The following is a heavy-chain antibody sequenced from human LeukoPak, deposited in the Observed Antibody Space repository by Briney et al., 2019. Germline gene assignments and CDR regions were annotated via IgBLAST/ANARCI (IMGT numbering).Heavy chain of an antibody. CDR1: GFTFSNYG. D-gene: IGHD6-13*01. Sequence: GGSLRLSCAASGFTFSNYGMSWVRQAPGKGLEWVSGISGSGDSTYYADSVKGRFTISRDNSKNTLYLQMNSLRAEDTAVYYCAKDGYSSSWYVDYYYMDVWGKGTTVTISS. J-gene: IGHJ6*03. V-gene: IGHV3-23*01. CDR2: ISGSGDST. CDR3: AKDGYSSSWYVDYYYMDV.